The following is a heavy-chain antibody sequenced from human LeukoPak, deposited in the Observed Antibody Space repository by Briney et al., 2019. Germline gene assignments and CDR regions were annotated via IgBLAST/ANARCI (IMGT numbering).Heavy chain of an antibody. Sequence: GGSLRLSCAASGFTFSSYNMNWVRQAPGKGLEWVSSISSSGSYRYYADSVKGRFTISRDNAKSSLYLQMNSLRAEDTAVYYCAREGIGEEFDYWGQGTLVTVSS. CDR3: AREGIGEEFDY. V-gene: IGHV3-21*01. J-gene: IGHJ4*02. CDR1: GFTFSSYN. D-gene: IGHD3-10*01. CDR2: ISSSGSYR.